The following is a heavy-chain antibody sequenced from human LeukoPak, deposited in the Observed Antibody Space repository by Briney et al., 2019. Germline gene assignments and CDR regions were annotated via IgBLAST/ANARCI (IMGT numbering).Heavy chain of an antibody. CDR1: GFTFSSYS. V-gene: IGHV3-21*01. CDR2: ISSSSSYI. CDR3: ARGHGIFGVIDY. Sequence: GGSLRLSCAASGFTFSSYSMNWVRQAPGKGLEWVSSISSSSSYIYYADSVKGRYTISRDNAKNSLYLQMNSLRAEDTAVYYCARGHGIFGVIDYWGQGTLVTVSS. D-gene: IGHD3-3*01. J-gene: IGHJ4*02.